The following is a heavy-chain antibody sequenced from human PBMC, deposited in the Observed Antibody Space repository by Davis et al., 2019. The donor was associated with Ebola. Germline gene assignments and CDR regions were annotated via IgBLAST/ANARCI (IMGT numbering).Heavy chain of an antibody. V-gene: IGHV1-2*02. CDR2: INPNSGGT. J-gene: IGHJ5*02. CDR1: GYTFTGYY. D-gene: IGHD6-19*01. CDR3: ARDWYSSGWYRWFDP. Sequence: ASVKVSCKASGYTFTGYYMHWVRQAPGQGLEWMGWINPNSGGTNYAQKFQGRVTMTRDTSISTAYMELSRLRSDDTAVYYCARDWYSSGWYRWFDPWGQGTLVTVSS.